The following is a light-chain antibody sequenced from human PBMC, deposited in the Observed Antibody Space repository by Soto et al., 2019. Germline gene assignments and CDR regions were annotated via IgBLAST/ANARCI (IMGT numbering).Light chain of an antibody. Sequence: EIVLTQSPATLSLSPGERATLSCRASQSVSSYLAWYQQKPGQAPRLLISDASNRATGIPARFSGSGSGTYFTPTVSSLEPEDFAVYYCQHRRDWPLTFGGGTKVEI. V-gene: IGKV3-11*01. CDR2: DAS. CDR3: QHRRDWPLT. J-gene: IGKJ4*01. CDR1: QSVSSY.